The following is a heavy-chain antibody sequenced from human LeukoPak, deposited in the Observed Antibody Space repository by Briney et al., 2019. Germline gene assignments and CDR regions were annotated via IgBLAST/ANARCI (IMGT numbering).Heavy chain of an antibody. Sequence: ASVKVSFKASGYTFTNYAINWVRQAPGQGLEWMGWINTNTGNPMIAQGFTGRFVFSLDTSVTTAYLQISSLKSEDTAVYYCARAGMATIEYFLHWGQGTLVTVSS. V-gene: IGHV7-4-1*02. D-gene: IGHD5-24*01. CDR3: ARAGMATIEYFLH. CDR1: GYTFTNYA. CDR2: INTNTGNP. J-gene: IGHJ1*01.